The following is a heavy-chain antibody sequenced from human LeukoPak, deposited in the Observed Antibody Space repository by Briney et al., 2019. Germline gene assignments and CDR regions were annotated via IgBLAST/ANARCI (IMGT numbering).Heavy chain of an antibody. J-gene: IGHJ5*02. CDR2: IYYSGNT. CDR3: ARGVVVIKGVWFDP. Sequence: SETLSLTCTVSGGSVSSSNYYWGWIRQPPGKGLEWIGIIYYSGNTFYNPSLKSRVTISLDTSKNQFSLKMSSVTAADTAVYYCARGVVVIKGVWFDPWGQGTLVTVSS. V-gene: IGHV4-39*07. D-gene: IGHD3-22*01. CDR1: GGSVSSSNYY.